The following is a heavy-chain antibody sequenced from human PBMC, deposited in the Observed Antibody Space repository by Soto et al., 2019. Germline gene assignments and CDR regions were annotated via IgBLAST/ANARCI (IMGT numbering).Heavy chain of an antibody. D-gene: IGHD3-22*01. CDR1: GFTFTDYW. V-gene: IGHV3-74*01. Sequence: GGSLRLSCAASGFTFTDYWLHWVRQAPGKGLVSVSYINSDGSFTNYADSVKGRFTISRDNAKNTLYLQMNTLRDEDTAVYFCARGGTSYYYDSSDHRAGIDYWGQGTLVTVSS. CDR3: ARGGTSYYYDSSDHRAGIDY. J-gene: IGHJ4*02. CDR2: INSDGSFT.